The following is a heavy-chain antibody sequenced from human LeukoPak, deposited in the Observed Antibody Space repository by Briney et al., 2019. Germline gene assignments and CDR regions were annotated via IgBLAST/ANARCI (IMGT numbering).Heavy chain of an antibody. V-gene: IGHV4-39*01. CDR3: ASGTSTYYELYF. D-gene: IGHD3-3*01. J-gene: IGHJ4*02. CDR2: FFYSGST. Sequence: SETLSLTCTVSGGSISSSTYYWGWIRQPPGKGLAWIGSFFYSGSTYYNPSLKSRLTMSVDTSNNQFSLKLMSVTAADTAVYYCASGTSTYYELYFWGQGTLVTVSS. CDR1: GGSISSSTYY.